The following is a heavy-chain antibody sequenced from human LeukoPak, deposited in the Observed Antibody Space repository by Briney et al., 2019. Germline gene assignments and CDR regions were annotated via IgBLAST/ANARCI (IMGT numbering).Heavy chain of an antibody. CDR2: IYYSGST. V-gene: IGHV4-59*08. J-gene: IGHJ4*02. Sequence: SETLSLTCTASGGSISSYYWSWIRQPPGKGLEWIGYIYYSGSTNYNPSLKSRVTISVDTSKNQFSLKLSSVTAADTAVYYCARHQGRGFDYWGQGTLVTVSS. CDR3: ARHQGRGFDY. CDR1: GGSISSYY. D-gene: IGHD3-10*01.